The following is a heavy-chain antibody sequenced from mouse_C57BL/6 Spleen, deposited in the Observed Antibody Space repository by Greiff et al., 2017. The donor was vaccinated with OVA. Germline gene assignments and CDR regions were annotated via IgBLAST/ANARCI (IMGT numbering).Heavy chain of an antibody. CDR1: GYTFTDYY. D-gene: IGHD2-1*01. Sequence: VQLQQSGPELVKPGASVKISCKASGYTFTDYYMNWVKQSHGKSLEWIGDINPNNGGTSYNQKFKGKATLTVDTSSSTAYMELRSLTSEDSAVYYCARSDGKDGNYFDYWGQGTTLTVSS. CDR2: INPNNGGT. V-gene: IGHV1-26*01. CDR3: ARSDGKDGNYFDY. J-gene: IGHJ2*01.